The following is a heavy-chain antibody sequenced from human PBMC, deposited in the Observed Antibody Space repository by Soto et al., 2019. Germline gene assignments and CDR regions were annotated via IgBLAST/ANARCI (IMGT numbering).Heavy chain of an antibody. CDR2: IYYSGST. CDR1: GGSISSYY. J-gene: IGHJ6*03. V-gene: IGHV4-59*01. CDR3: ARVVVPAAKFTPVPSMDV. Sequence: QVQLQESGPGLVTPSETLSLTCTVSGGSISSYYWSWIRQPPGKGLEWIGYIYYSGSTNYNPSLKSRVTISVDTSKNQCSLRLSAVTAADTAVYYCARVVVPAAKFTPVPSMDVWGKGTTVTVSS. D-gene: IGHD2-2*01.